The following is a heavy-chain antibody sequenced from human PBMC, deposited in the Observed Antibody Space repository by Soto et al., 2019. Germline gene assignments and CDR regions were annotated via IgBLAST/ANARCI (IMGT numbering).Heavy chain of an antibody. V-gene: IGHV3-11*06. J-gene: IGHJ4*02. CDR2: ISGSSRYT. CDR1: GFNFSDHY. D-gene: IGHD2-8*02. CDR3: ARGYCTSSACHWNFDY. Sequence: PGGSLRLSCAASGFNFSDHYMNWIRQAPGKGLEWVSYISGSSRYTNFADSVKGRFTISRDNAKNSLYLQMNSLRAEDTAVYYCARGYCTSSACHWNFDYWGQGTLVTVSS.